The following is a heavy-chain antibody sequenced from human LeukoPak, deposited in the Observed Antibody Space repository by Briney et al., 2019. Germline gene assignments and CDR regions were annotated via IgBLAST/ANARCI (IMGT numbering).Heavy chain of an antibody. CDR3: ARDNRDPTKDRFSEWLGVGYYMDV. V-gene: IGHV1-69*06. D-gene: IGHD3-3*01. CDR1: GGTFSSYA. Sequence: GASVKVSCKASGGTFSSYAISWVRQAPGQGLEWMGRIIPIFGTANYAQKFQGRVTITADKSTSTAYMGLSSLRSEDTAVYYCARDNRDPTKDRFSEWLGVGYYMDVWGKGTTVTVSS. J-gene: IGHJ6*03. CDR2: IIPIFGTA.